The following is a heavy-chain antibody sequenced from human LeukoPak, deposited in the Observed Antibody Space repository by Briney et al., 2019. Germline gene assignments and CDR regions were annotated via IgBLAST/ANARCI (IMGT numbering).Heavy chain of an antibody. CDR1: GCSITSYF. D-gene: IGHD3-10*01. Sequence: SETLSLTCTVSGCSITSYFWSWIRQPPGKGLEWIGYIFHSGSTNYNPSLKSRVTISVDTSKNQFSLKLSSVTAADTAVYYCARGTHYYGSGSYYVYWGQGTLVTVSS. CDR3: ARGTHYYGSGSYYVY. V-gene: IGHV4-59*01. J-gene: IGHJ4*02. CDR2: IFHSGST.